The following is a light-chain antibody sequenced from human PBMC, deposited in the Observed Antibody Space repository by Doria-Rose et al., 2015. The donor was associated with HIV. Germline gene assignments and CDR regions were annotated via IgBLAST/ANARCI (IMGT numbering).Light chain of an antibody. J-gene: IGKJ3*01. CDR1: QSLLYTSKNY. Sequence: ITQAPECLGRSLRERATLNCKSNQSLLYTSKNYLAWYQQKPGQPPKLLIYWASTRQSGVPARFSGSGSGTDFTLTISSLEAEDVAVYYCQQYYDTPSFGPGTTVDIK. CDR3: QQYYDTPS. CDR2: WAS. V-gene: IGKV4-1*01.